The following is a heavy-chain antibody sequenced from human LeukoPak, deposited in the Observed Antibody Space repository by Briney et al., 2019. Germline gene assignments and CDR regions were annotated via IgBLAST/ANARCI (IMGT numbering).Heavy chain of an antibody. D-gene: IGHD2-15*01. V-gene: IGHV4-34*01. J-gene: IGHJ4*02. CDR2: INHSGST. CDR1: GFTFSSYG. Sequence: GALRLSCAASGFTFSSYGMSWVRQPPGKGLEWIGEINHSGSTNYNPSLKSRVTISVDTSKNQFSLKLSSVTAADTAVYYCARVSQIVVVVAATPFFDYWGQGTLVTVPS. CDR3: ARVSQIVVVVAATPFFDY.